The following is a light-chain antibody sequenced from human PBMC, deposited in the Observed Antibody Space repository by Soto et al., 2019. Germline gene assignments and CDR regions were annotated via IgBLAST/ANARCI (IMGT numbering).Light chain of an antibody. CDR1: SSDVGDYNY. CDR3: SSYTSSSILV. J-gene: IGLJ1*01. Sequence: QSVLTQPASVSGSPGQSITISCTGTSSDVGDYNYVSWYQQHPGKAPKLMIYEVSNRPSGVSNRFSGSKSGNTASLTISGLQAEDEADYYCSSYTSSSILVFGTGTKGTAL. V-gene: IGLV2-14*01. CDR2: EVS.